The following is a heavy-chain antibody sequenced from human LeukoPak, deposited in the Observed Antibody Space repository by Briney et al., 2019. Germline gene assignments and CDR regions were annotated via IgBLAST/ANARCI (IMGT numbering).Heavy chain of an antibody. CDR1: GGXITSYY. CDR2: IYYSGST. J-gene: IGHJ4*02. D-gene: IGHD4-23*01. V-gene: IGHV4-59*01. Sequence: SETLSLTCTVSGGXITSYYWSWIRQSPGKGLEWIGFIYYSGSTNYNPSLKSRVTMSVDTSKNQFSLKLSSVTAADTAVYYCAAGGSTVVPLYWGQGTLVTVSS. CDR3: AAGGSTVVPLY.